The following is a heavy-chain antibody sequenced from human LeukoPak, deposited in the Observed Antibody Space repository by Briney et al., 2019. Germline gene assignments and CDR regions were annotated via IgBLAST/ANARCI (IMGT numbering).Heavy chain of an antibody. J-gene: IGHJ4*02. CDR3: ARDAHDLLSGYM. CDR1: GYIFASYG. CDR2: TSVYSGNT. Sequence: ASVKVSCKTSGYIFASYGISWVRQAPGQGLEWMGWTSVYSGNTYYGKKFQGRVTMTTDTSTSTGYMELRSPRSDDTAVYYCARDAHDLLSGYMWGQGTLVTVSS. V-gene: IGHV1-18*01. D-gene: IGHD3-3*01.